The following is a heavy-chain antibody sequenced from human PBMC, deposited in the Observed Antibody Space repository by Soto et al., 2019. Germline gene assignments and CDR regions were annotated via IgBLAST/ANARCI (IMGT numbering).Heavy chain of an antibody. Sequence: GGSLRLSCAASGFTFSSYEMNWVRQAPGKGLEWVSYISSSGSTIYYADSVKGRFTISKDNAKNSLYLQMNSLRAEDTAVYYCARSSSIAAPRGMDVWGQGTTVTGS. CDR1: GFTFSSYE. J-gene: IGHJ6*02. CDR2: ISSSGSTI. D-gene: IGHD6-6*01. V-gene: IGHV3-48*03. CDR3: ARSSSIAAPRGMDV.